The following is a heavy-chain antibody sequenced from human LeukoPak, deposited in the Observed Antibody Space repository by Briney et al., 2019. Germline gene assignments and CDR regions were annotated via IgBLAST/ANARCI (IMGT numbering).Heavy chain of an antibody. CDR1: TWTFSGYY. CDR3: ARQRLGSECYFDN. J-gene: IGHJ4*02. CDR2: INHSGST. V-gene: IGHV4-34*01. Sequence: SETLSLTCAGYTWTFSGYYWSGIRQPPGKGLEWIGEINHSGSTNYDPSLKSRVTISLDTSKNQFSLRLSSVTAADTAVYYCARQRLGSECYFDNWGQGTLVTVSS. D-gene: IGHD3-10*01.